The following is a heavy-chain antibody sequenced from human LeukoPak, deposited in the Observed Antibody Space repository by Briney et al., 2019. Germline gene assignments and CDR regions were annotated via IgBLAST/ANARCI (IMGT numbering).Heavy chain of an antibody. Sequence: GGSLRLSCAASGFTFSSDWMSWVRQAPGKGLEWVANVKQDGSEKYYADSVKGRFTISRDNAKNSLYLQMNSLRAEDTAVYYGAKEEYSNYYFDYWGQGTLVTVSS. V-gene: IGHV3-7*03. J-gene: IGHJ4*02. CDR2: VKQDGSEK. CDR1: GFTFSSDW. CDR3: AKEEYSNYYFDY. D-gene: IGHD4-4*01.